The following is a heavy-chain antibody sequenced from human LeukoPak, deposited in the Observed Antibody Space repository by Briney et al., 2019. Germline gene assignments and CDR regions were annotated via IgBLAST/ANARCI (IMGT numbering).Heavy chain of an antibody. CDR2: INHSGST. Sequence: SETLSLTCAVYGGSFSGYYWSWIRQPPGKGLEWIGEINHSGSTNYNPSLKSRVTISVDTSKNQFSLKLSSVTAADTAVYYCARGQLGYYYYYYMDVWGNGTTVTVSS. V-gene: IGHV4-34*01. J-gene: IGHJ6*03. CDR3: ARGQLGYYYYYYMDV. D-gene: IGHD1-1*01. CDR1: GGSFSGYY.